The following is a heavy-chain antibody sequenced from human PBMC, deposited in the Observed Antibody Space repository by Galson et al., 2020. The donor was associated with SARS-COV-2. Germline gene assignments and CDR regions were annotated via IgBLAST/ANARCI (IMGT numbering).Heavy chain of an antibody. D-gene: IGHD2-15*01. CDR1: GFTFSSYA. CDR2: ISYDGSNK. V-gene: IGHV3-30*04. Sequence: GGSLRLSCAASGFTFSSYAMHWVRQAPGKGLEWVAVISYDGSNKYYADSVKGRFTISRDNSKNTLYLQMNSLRAEDTAVYYCARALKGSHYYGMDVWGQGTTVTVSS. CDR3: ARALKGSHYYGMDV. J-gene: IGHJ6*02.